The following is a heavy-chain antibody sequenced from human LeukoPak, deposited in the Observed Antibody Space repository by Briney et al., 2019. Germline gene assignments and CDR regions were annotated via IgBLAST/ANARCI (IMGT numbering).Heavy chain of an antibody. CDR1: GYTFTTHY. CDR3: ARGGWFGDYYFEY. J-gene: IGHJ4*02. Sequence: ASVKVSCKASGYTFTTHYMHWVRQAPGQGLEWMGRINPSVGSTGYAQKFQGRVTMTRDTSTSTVYMELSSLRSEGTAVYYCARGGWFGDYYFEYWGQGTLVTVSS. V-gene: IGHV1-46*01. D-gene: IGHD3-10*01. CDR2: INPSVGST.